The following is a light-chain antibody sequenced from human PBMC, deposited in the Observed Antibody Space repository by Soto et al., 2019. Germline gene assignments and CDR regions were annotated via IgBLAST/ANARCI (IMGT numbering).Light chain of an antibody. CDR1: QSISSN. CDR2: GAA. CDR3: QQYNNWYPWT. V-gene: IGKV3-15*01. J-gene: IGKJ1*01. Sequence: EIVMTQSPATLSVSPGERATLSCRASQSISSNLAWDQQKPCQAPRLFIYGAATRATSIPARISGSGSGTEFTLTINSLQSADFSVYFCQQYNNWYPWTFGQGTKVDIK.